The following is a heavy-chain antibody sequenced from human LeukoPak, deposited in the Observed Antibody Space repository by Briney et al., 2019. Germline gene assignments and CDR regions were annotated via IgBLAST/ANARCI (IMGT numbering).Heavy chain of an antibody. Sequence: GGSLRLLCAVSGFTFDNYWMSWVRQAPGKRLEWVAKINQDGSDRYYVDSVKGRFTISRDNAKNSLYLQMSSLRAEDTAVYYCAKNALWGRGTLVTVSS. V-gene: IGHV3-7*01. CDR3: AKNAL. CDR2: INQDGSDR. CDR1: GFTFDNYW. J-gene: IGHJ2*01.